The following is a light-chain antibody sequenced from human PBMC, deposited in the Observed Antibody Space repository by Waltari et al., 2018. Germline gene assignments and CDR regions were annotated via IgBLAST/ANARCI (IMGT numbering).Light chain of an antibody. V-gene: IGLV1-44*01. J-gene: IGLJ1*01. CDR2: GTT. Sequence: QSVLTQPPSTSGTPGQSVPISCSGGSTNIATNPVSWYQHFPGTAPKLLIFGTTQRPEGVPHRFSGSKSGTSASLAISGLQSEDEADYYCAAWDDSLRGAFFGTGTKVTV. CDR3: AAWDDSLRGAF. CDR1: STNIATNP.